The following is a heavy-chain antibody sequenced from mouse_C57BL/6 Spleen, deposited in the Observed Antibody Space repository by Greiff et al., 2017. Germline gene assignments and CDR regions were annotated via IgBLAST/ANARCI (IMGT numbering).Heavy chain of an antibody. CDR3: THYYGPY. D-gene: IGHD1-1*01. Sequence: VHLQESGAELVRPWASVTLSCTSSGYTFTDFEMHWVKHTPVHGLEWIGAIDPETGGTAYNQTFKGKAILTADKASSTAYMELRSLTSEDSAVYYCTHYYGPYWGQGTTLTVSS. J-gene: IGHJ2*01. CDR2: IDPETGGT. CDR1: GYTFTDFE. V-gene: IGHV1-15*01.